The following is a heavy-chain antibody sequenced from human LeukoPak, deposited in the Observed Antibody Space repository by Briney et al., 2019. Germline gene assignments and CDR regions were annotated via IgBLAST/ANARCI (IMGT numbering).Heavy chain of an antibody. CDR3: VSFYETY. CDR2: INSDGSWT. CDR1: GNYW. D-gene: IGHD2/OR15-2a*01. V-gene: IGHV3-74*01. Sequence: GGSLRLSCAASGNYWMHWVRQAPGKRLVWVSHINSDGSWTSYADSVKGRFTISKDNAKNTVYLQMNSLRAEDTAVYYCVSFYETYWGRGTLVTVSS. J-gene: IGHJ4*02.